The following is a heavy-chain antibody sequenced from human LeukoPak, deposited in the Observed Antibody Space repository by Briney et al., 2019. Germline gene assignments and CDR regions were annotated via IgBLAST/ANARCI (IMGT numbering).Heavy chain of an antibody. J-gene: IGHJ3*01. CDR2: ISGPGRSK. V-gene: IGHV3-23*01. CDR1: GFSFRRYA. Sequence: GGSLRLSCAASGFSFRRYAMNWVRQAPGRGLEGVAVISGPGRSKVYADSVKGRFTIYRENSKNRVCLQMDSLRGEDTAIYYCAKEEMPHAFDLWGQGTMVTVSS. CDR3: AKEEMPHAFDL. D-gene: IGHD5-24*01.